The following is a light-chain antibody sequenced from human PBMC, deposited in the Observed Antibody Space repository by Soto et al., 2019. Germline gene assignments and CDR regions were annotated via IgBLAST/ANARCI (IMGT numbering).Light chain of an antibody. J-gene: IGKJ1*01. V-gene: IGKV4-1*01. CDR1: QSVLYSSNNKNY. CDR3: QQYYGTPLT. Sequence: DIVMTQPPDSLAVSLGERATINCKSSQSVLYSSNNKNYLAWYQQKPGQPPKLLIYWASTRESGVPDRFSGSGSGTDFTLTISSLQAEDVAVYYCQQYYGTPLTFGQGSKVDI. CDR2: WAS.